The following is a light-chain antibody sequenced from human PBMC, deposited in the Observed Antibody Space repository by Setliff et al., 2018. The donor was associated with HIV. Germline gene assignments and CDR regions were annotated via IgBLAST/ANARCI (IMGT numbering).Light chain of an antibody. CDR1: SSDVGTYNA. V-gene: IGLV2-14*01. CDR2: DVS. J-gene: IGLJ1*01. Sequence: QSVLTQPASVSGSPGQSITISCTGTSSDVGTYNAVYWYQQHPGKAPKLMIYDVSTRPSGVSNRFSGSNSGNTASLTIPGLQTEDEADYYCSSYTSSSTDVFGTGTKGTVL. CDR3: SSYTSSSTDV.